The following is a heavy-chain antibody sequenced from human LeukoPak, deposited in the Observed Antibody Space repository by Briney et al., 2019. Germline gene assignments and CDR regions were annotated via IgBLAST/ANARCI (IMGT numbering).Heavy chain of an antibody. J-gene: IGHJ4*02. D-gene: IGHD6-19*01. CDR1: GSSFIIYW. CDR3: ARRSVSGWSPFDY. V-gene: IGHV5-51*01. CDR2: FYPGVSDT. Sequence: GDPLNFSCKSYGSSFIIYWISWFRKLQGKGLEWLGIFYPGVSDTTYSASFQVEVPTPADKSNSPAYLHWHSLKLTDTSCYYCARRSVSGWSPFDYWGQGTLVTVSS.